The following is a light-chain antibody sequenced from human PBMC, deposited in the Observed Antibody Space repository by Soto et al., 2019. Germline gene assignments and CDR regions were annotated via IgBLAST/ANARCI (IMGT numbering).Light chain of an antibody. Sequence: EIVLTQSPATLSLSPGDRATHSCRASQSVGSYLGWYQQRPGQAPRLLIYDASNRATGIPARFSGSGSGTDFTLTISSLEPEDFAVYYCQQRCDWPSTFGGGNKVEIK. CDR3: QQRCDWPST. CDR1: QSVGSY. V-gene: IGKV3-11*01. J-gene: IGKJ4*01. CDR2: DAS.